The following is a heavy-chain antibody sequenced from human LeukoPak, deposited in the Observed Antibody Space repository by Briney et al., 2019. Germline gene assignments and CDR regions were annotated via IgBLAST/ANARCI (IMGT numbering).Heavy chain of an antibody. CDR1: GFTFDDYG. Sequence: GGSLRLSCAASGFTFDDYGMSWVRQAPGKGLEWVSGINWNGGSTGYADSVKGRFTISRDNAKNSLYLQMNSLRDEDTAVYYCARGKYYGSGSPFDYWGQGTLVTVSS. CDR2: INWNGGST. CDR3: ARGKYYGSGSPFDY. V-gene: IGHV3-20*04. J-gene: IGHJ4*02. D-gene: IGHD3-10*01.